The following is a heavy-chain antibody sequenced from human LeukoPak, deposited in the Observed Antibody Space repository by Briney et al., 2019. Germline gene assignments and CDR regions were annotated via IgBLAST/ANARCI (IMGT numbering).Heavy chain of an antibody. CDR3: ARHPGLSSGYLDY. CDR2: IYPGNSDT. CDR1: GYSFTSYW. Sequence: PGESLKISCKGSGYSFTSYWIGWVRQMPGKGLEWMGIIYPGNSDTRYSPSFQGQVTISADKSITTAYLEWSSLKASDTAMYYCARHPGLSSGYLDYWGQGTQLTVSS. D-gene: IGHD3-3*01. J-gene: IGHJ4*02. V-gene: IGHV5-51*01.